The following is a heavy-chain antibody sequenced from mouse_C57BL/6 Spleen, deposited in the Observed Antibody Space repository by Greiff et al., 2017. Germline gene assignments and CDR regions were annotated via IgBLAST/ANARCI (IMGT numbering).Heavy chain of an antibody. J-gene: IGHJ2*01. Sequence: DVKLVESGGGLVKPGGSLKLSCAASGFTFSSYAMSWVRQTPEKRLEWVATISDGGSYTYYPDNVKGRFTISRDNAKNNLYLQMSHLKSEDTAMYYCAREEKTGTGFDYWGQGTTLTVSS. D-gene: IGHD4-1*01. CDR2: ISDGGSYT. V-gene: IGHV5-4*01. CDR1: GFTFSSYA. CDR3: AREEKTGTGFDY.